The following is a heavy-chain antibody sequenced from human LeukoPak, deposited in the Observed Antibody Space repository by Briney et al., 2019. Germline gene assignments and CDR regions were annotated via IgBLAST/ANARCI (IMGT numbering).Heavy chain of an antibody. D-gene: IGHD5-18*01. J-gene: IGHJ4*02. CDR3: ARERYRGYSYGTFDY. Sequence: GGSLRLSCAASGSTFSSYSMNWVRQAPGKGLELVSSISSSSSYIYYADSVKGRFTISRDNAKNSLYLQMNSLRAEDTAVYYCARERYRGYSYGTFDYWGQGTLVTVSS. CDR1: GSTFSSYS. CDR2: ISSSSSYI. V-gene: IGHV3-21*01.